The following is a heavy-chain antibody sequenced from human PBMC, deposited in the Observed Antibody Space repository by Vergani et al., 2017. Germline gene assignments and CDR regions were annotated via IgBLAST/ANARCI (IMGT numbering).Heavy chain of an antibody. J-gene: IGHJ4*02. V-gene: IGHV4-39*07. CDR3: GSLDGSLREN. CDR1: GASIRSSNYY. CDR2: IYHSGRT. D-gene: IGHD1-26*01. Sequence: QLQLQESGPGLLKPSATLSLTCSVSGASIRSSNYYWGWIRQPPGKGLEWIGIIYHSGRTYYNPSLRSRLTISVDTSKNQFSLTLRSVTAADTAVYHCGSLDGSLRENWGQGTLVTVSS.